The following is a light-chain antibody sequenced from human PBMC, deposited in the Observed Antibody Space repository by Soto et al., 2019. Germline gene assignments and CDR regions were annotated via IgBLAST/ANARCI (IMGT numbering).Light chain of an antibody. J-gene: IGKJ4*01. Sequence: EIVLTQSPGTLSLSPGERATLSCRASQSVSTNYLAWYQQKPGQAPRLLIYDASSRATGVPDKFRGSGSGTDFTLIXXXXXXXDFAVYYCQQXXXXLTFGG. CDR2: DAS. CDR3: QQXXXXLT. CDR1: QSVSTNY. V-gene: IGKV3-20*01.